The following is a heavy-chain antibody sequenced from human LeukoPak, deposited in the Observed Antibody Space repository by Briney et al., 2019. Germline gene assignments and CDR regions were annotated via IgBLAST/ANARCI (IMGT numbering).Heavy chain of an antibody. CDR1: GFTLSNYW. CDR2: IKQDGSEK. V-gene: IGHV3-7*01. J-gene: IGHJ5*02. CDR3: VREKREYHNWFDP. D-gene: IGHD2-2*01. Sequence: GGSLRLSCAASGFTLSNYWMSWVRQAPGKGLEWVANIKQDGSEKYYVDSVKGRFTISRDNAKNSLYLQMNSLRAEDTAVYYCVREKREYHNWFDPWGQGTLVTVSS.